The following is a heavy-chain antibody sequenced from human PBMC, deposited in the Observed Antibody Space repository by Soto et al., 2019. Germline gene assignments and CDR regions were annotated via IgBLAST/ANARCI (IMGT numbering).Heavy chain of an antibody. J-gene: IGHJ4*02. V-gene: IGHV4-34*01. CDR3: GRDIIQGSHYSGGWYYFDS. CDR2: INHSGST. CDR1: GGSFSGYY. Sequence: SETLSLTCAVYGGSFSGYYWSWIRQPPGKGLEWIGEINHSGSTNYNPSLKSRVTISVHTSNSQFSLELSSVTAADTAVYYCGRDIIQGSHYSGGWYYFDSWCQGTQVTVSS. D-gene: IGHD6-19*01.